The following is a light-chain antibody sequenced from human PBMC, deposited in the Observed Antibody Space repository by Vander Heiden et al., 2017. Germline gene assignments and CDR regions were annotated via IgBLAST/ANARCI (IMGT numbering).Light chain of an antibody. J-gene: IGLJ2*01. CDR2: DDS. CDR1: NIGSKG. V-gene: IGLV3-21*03. Sequence: SYVLTQPPSVSVAPGKTARITCGGNNIGSKGVHWYQQKPGQAPVLIVYDDSDRPSGIPERFSGSKSGNTATLTISRVEAGDEADYYCQVWDSSSDHPEVVFGGGTKLTVL. CDR3: QVWDSSSDHPEVV.